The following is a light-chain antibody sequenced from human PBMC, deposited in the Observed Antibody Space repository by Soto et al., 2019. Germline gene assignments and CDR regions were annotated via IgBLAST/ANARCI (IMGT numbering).Light chain of an antibody. V-gene: IGKV3-20*01. CDR1: QSVSSSY. CDR2: VAS. Sequence: EHVVTQSPGTLSLSPGERATLSCRASQSVSSSYLAWNQQKPGQAPRLLIYVASSRATGIPDRFRGSGSGTDFTLTISRLEPEDFAVYYCQQDGRTFGQGTTVEIK. J-gene: IGKJ1*01. CDR3: QQDGRT.